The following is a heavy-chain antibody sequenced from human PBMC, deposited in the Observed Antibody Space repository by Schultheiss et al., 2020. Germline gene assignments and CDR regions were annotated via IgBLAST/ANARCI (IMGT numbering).Heavy chain of an antibody. D-gene: IGHD3-10*01. Sequence: SETLSLTCAVSGGSISSSNWWSWVRQPPGKGLECIGEIYHSGSTNYNPSLKSRVTISVDKSKNQFSLKLSSVTAADTAVYYCARTLITMVRGVIITLDYGMDVWGQGTTVTVSS. V-gene: IGHV4-4*02. CDR2: IYHSGST. J-gene: IGHJ6*02. CDR3: ARTLITMVRGVIITLDYGMDV. CDR1: GGSISSSNW.